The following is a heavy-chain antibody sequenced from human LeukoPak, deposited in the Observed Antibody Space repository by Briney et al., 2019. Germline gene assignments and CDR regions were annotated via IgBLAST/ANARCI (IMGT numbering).Heavy chain of an antibody. V-gene: IGHV4-61*10. CDR2: IYYSGST. CDR1: GGSISSGSYY. D-gene: IGHD1-26*01. CDR3: ARARRRSSDYFDY. J-gene: IGHJ4*02. Sequence: SQTLSLTCTVSGGSISSGSYYWSWIRQPAGKGLEWIGYIYYSGSTNYNPSLKSRVTISVDTSKNQFSLKLSSVTAADTAVYYCARARRRSSDYFDYWGQGTLVTVSS.